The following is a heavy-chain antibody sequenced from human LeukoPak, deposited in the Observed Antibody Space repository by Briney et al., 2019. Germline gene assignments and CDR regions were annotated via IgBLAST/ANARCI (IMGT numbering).Heavy chain of an antibody. V-gene: IGHV3-7*01. J-gene: IGHJ4*02. D-gene: IGHD5-12*01. CDR3: AVENPNVDIIPWGD. CDR2: IKQDGSEK. Sequence: GGSLRLSCVASEATFNYYWMSWVRQAPGKGLEWVANIKQDGSEKYYVDSVKGRFTISRDNAKNSLYLQMNSLRAEDTAVYYCAVENPNVDIIPWGDWGQGTLVTVSS. CDR1: EATFNYYW.